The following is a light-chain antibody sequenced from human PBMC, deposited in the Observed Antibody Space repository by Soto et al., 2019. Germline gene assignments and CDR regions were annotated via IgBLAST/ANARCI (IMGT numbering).Light chain of an antibody. CDR3: QQYENYWT. CDR2: DAS. J-gene: IGKJ1*01. V-gene: IGKV1-5*01. Sequence: DIQMTQSPFTLSASVGDRVTITCRASQTISSWLAWYRQIPGKAPKLLIYDASNLESGVPSRFSGSGSGTEFTLTISSLQPEDFAVYYCQQYENYWTFGQGTKVEIK. CDR1: QTISSW.